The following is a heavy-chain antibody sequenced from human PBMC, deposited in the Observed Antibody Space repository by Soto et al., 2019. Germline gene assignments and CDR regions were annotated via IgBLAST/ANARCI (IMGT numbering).Heavy chain of an antibody. CDR3: ARDNSYAYVWGSYRPFGAFDI. D-gene: IGHD3-16*02. Sequence: GGSLRLSCAASGFTFSSYGMHWVRQAPGKGLEWVAVIWYDGSNKYYADSVKGRFTISRDNSKNTLYLQMNSLRAEDTAVYYCARDNSYAYVWGSYRPFGAFDIWGQGTMVTV. CDR2: IWYDGSNK. V-gene: IGHV3-33*01. CDR1: GFTFSSYG. J-gene: IGHJ3*02.